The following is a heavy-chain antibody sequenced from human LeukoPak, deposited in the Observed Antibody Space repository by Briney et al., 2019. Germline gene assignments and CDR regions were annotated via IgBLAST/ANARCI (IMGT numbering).Heavy chain of an antibody. D-gene: IGHD3-10*01. CDR3: ARDAGGPYGMDV. J-gene: IGHJ6*02. Sequence: GGSLRLSCAASGFTFSSYSMNWVRQAPGKGLEWVSSISSSSSYIYYADSVKGRFTTSRDNAKNSLYLQMNSLRAEDTAVYYCARDAGGPYGMDVWGQGTTVTVSS. CDR1: GFTFSSYS. V-gene: IGHV3-21*01. CDR2: ISSSSSYI.